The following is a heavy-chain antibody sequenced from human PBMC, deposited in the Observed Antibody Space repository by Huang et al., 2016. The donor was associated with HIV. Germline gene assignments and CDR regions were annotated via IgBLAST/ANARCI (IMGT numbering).Heavy chain of an antibody. CDR2: ITSSIGSI. CDR3: ARFGSYYYGSGSYLDAFDI. J-gene: IGHJ3*02. Sequence: EVQLMESGGGLVQPGGSLRLSCAASGFTFSTYNMNWVRQAPGKGLYWVSYITSSIGSICDADSGKGRFTNSRDNAKNSLYLQMNSLRAEDTAVYYCARFGSYYYGSGSYLDAFDIWGQGTMVTVSS. D-gene: IGHD3-10*01. CDR1: GFTFSTYN. V-gene: IGHV3-48*01.